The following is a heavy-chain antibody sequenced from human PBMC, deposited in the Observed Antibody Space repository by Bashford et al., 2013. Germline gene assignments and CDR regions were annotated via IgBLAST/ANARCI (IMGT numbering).Heavy chain of an antibody. V-gene: IGHV4-59*12. CDR2: IYYSGST. CDR3: ARGVYGGNRPINYFDY. J-gene: IGHJ4*02. CDR1: GGSISSYY. Sequence: SSETLSLTCTVSGGSISSYYWSWIRQPPGKGLEWIGYIYYSGSTNYNPSLKSRVTISVDTSKNQFSLQLNSVTPEDTAVYYCARGVYGGNRPINYFDYWGQGTLVTVSS. D-gene: IGHD4-23*01.